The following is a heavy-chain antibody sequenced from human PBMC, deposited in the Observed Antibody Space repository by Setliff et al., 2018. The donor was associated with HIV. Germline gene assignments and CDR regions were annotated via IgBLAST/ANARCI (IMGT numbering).Heavy chain of an antibody. V-gene: IGHV3-48*01. J-gene: IGHJ4*02. CDR1: GFTFGDYA. D-gene: IGHD2-15*01. Sequence: GGSLRLSCTASGFTFGDYAMSWVRKAPGKGLEWVSYISSSSSTIYYADSVKGRFTVSRDASRNTVYLQMNSLRAEDTVVYYCARTAGYCSGGSCSDYWGEGTLVTVSS. CDR3: ARTAGYCSGGSCSDY. CDR2: ISSSSSTI.